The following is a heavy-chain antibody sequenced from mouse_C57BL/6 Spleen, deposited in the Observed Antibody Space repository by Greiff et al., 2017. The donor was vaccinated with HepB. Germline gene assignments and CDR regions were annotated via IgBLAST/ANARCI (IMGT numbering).Heavy chain of an antibody. D-gene: IGHD1-1*01. CDR3: AREGFITTVVAGNFDY. CDR2: IYPRSGNT. Sequence: QVQLQQSGAELARPGASVKLSCKASGYTFTSYGISWVKQRTGQGLEWIGEIYPRSGNTYYNEKFKGKATLTADKSSSTAYMELRSLTAEDSAVYFCAREGFITTVVAGNFDYWGQGTTLTVSS. V-gene: IGHV1-81*01. J-gene: IGHJ2*01. CDR1: GYTFTSYG.